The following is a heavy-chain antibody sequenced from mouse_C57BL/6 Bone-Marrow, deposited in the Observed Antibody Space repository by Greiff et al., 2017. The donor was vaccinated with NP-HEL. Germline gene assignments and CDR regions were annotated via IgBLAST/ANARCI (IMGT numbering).Heavy chain of an antibody. CDR1: GYTFTDYY. J-gene: IGHJ2*01. CDR2: INPYNGGT. V-gene: IGHV1-19*01. CDR3: ARSGLLPVRDY. Sequence: EVQVVESGPVLVKPGASVKMSCKASGYTFTDYYMNWVKQSHGKSLEWIGVINPYNGGTSYNQKFKGKATLTVDKSSSTAYMELNSLTSEDSAVYYCARSGLLPVRDYWGQGTTLTVSS. D-gene: IGHD1-1*01.